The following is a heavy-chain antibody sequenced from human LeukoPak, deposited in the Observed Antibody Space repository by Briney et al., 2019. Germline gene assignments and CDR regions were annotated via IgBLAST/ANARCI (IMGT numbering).Heavy chain of an antibody. J-gene: IGHJ4*02. CDR2: ISAYSGNT. CDR3: ARGTYYYDSSGFHFDY. D-gene: IGHD3-22*01. Sequence: ASVKVSCKASGYTFTSYDISWVRQAPGQGLEWMGWISAYSGNTNYVQKFQGRVTMTTDTSTSTACMELRSLRSDDTAVYYCARGTYYYDSSGFHFDYWGQGTLVTVSS. V-gene: IGHV1-18*01. CDR1: GYTFTSYD.